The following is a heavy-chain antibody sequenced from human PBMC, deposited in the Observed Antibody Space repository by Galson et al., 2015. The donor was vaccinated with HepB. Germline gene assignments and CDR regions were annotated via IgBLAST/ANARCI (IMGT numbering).Heavy chain of an antibody. CDR3: ARDLIAVAGTWG. CDR2: ISSSSSYI. CDR1: GFTFSSYS. V-gene: IGHV3-21*01. Sequence: SLRLSCAASGFTFSSYSMNWVRQAPGKGLEWVSSISSSSSYIYYADSVKGRFTISRDNAKNSLYLQMNSLRAEDTAVYYCARDLIAVAGTWGWGQGTLVTVSS. D-gene: IGHD6-19*01. J-gene: IGHJ4*02.